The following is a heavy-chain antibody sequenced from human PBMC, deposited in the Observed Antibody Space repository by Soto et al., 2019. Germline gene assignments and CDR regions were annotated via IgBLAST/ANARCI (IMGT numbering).Heavy chain of an antibody. CDR2: IYSSGST. CDR1: GGAINSYY. CDR3: ARGQRFSDWFDP. D-gene: IGHD3-3*01. V-gene: IGHV4-4*07. Sequence: PSETLSLTCTVSGGAINSYYWTWIRQPAGKGLEWIGRIYSSGSTKYNPSLQSRVTMSLDTSKNQFSLRPTSVTAADTAVYYCARGQRFSDWFDPWGQGTLVTAPQ. J-gene: IGHJ5*02.